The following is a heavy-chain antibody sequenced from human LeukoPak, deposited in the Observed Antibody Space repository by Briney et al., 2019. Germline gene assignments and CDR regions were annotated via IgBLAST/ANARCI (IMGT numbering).Heavy chain of an antibody. Sequence: PSETLSLTCTVSGGSISSSSYYWGWIRQPPGKGLEWIGSISYSGSTYYNTSLKSRVTISVDTSKNQFSLKLSSVTAADTAVYYCARGYSSSWYFNWFDPWGQGTLVTVSS. CDR3: ARGYSSSWYFNWFDP. D-gene: IGHD6-13*01. J-gene: IGHJ5*02. V-gene: IGHV4-39*07. CDR2: ISYSGST. CDR1: GGSISSSSYY.